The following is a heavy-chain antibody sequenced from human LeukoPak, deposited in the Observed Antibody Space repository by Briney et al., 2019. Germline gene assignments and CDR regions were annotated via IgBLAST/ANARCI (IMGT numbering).Heavy chain of an antibody. D-gene: IGHD2-2*01. J-gene: IGHJ5*02. CDR3: AKVAAVPARAKPHGFDP. CDR2: ISGGGGST. V-gene: IGHV3-23*01. CDR1: GFTFSSYA. Sequence: GGSLRLSCAASGFTFSSYAMSWVRQAPGKGLEWVSCISGGGGSTYYADSVKGRFTISRDNSKNTLYLQLNSLRAEDTAVYYCAKVAAVPARAKPHGFDPWGQGTLVTVSS.